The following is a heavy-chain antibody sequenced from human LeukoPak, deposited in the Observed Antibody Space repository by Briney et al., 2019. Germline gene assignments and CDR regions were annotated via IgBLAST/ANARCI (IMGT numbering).Heavy chain of an antibody. CDR3: ARVDAVVSSGYQRFFQH. CDR1: GFTFSSYR. CDR2: IKQDGSEK. D-gene: IGHD3-22*01. J-gene: IGHJ1*01. V-gene: IGHV3-7*01. Sequence: GGSLRLSCAASGFTFSSYRMSWVRQAPGKGLEWVANIKQDGSEKHYVDSVKGRFTISRDNAKNSLYLQMNSLRAEDTAVYYCARVDAVVSSGYQRFFQHWGQGTLVTVSS.